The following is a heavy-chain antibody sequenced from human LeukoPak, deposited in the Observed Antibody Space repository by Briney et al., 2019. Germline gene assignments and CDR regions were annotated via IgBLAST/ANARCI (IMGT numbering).Heavy chain of an antibody. V-gene: IGHV1-18*01. D-gene: IGHD6-19*01. CDR3: ARESESYSSGYNWFDP. CDR2: ISAYNGNT. CDR1: GYTFTSYG. Sequence: ASVKVSCKASGYTFTSYGISWVRQAPGQGLEWMGWISAYNGNTNYAQKLQGRVTMTTDTSTSTAYMELRSLRSDDTAVYYCARESESYSSGYNWFDPWGQGTLVTVSS. J-gene: IGHJ5*02.